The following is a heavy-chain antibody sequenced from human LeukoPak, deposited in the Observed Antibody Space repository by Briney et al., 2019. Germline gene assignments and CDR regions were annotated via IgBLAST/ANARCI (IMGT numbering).Heavy chain of an antibody. CDR2: ISYDGSNK. Sequence: GGSLRLSCAASGFTFSSYGMHWVRQAPGKGLEWVAVISYDGSNKYYADSVKGRFTISRDNSKNTLYLQMNSLRAEDTAVYYCARALYFYGSGSYYKLDYWGQGTLVTVSS. V-gene: IGHV3-30*03. CDR3: ARALYFYGSGSYYKLDY. D-gene: IGHD3-10*01. J-gene: IGHJ4*02. CDR1: GFTFSSYG.